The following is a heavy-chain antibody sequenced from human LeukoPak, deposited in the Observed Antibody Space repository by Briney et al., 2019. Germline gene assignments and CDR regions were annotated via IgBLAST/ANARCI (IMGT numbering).Heavy chain of an antibody. CDR2: INHSGST. V-gene: IGHV4-34*01. CDR3: VRGYYYVFDY. CDR1: GGSFSGYY. J-gene: IGHJ4*02. D-gene: IGHD3-22*01. Sequence: PSETLSLTCAVYGGSFSGYYWSWIRQPPGKGLEWIGEINHSGSTNYNPSLKSRVTISVGTSKNQFSLKLSSVTAADTAVYYCVRGYYYVFDYWGQGTLVTVSS.